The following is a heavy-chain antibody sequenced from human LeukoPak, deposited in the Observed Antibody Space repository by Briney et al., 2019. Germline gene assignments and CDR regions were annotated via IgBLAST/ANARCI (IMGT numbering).Heavy chain of an antibody. Sequence: GASVKVSCKASGYTFKNYGISWVRQAPGQGLEWMGWISAYNGYTKYAQKVQGRVTMTRDMSTSTDYMELSSLRSEDTAIYYCARDNSVGDNAWWFDPWGQGTLVTVSS. CDR1: GYTFKNYG. CDR3: ARDNSVGDNAWWFDP. CDR2: ISAYNGYT. J-gene: IGHJ5*02. D-gene: IGHD1-26*01. V-gene: IGHV1-18*01.